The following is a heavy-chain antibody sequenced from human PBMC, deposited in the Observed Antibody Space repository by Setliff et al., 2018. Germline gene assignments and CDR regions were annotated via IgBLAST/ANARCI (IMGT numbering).Heavy chain of an antibody. D-gene: IGHD7-27*01. CDR1: GFSLNTNEVG. CDR2: IYWDDDK. Sequence: SGPTLVNPTQTLTLTCTVSGFSLNTNEVGVGWIRQPPGKALEWLALIYWDDDKKYSPFLQSRLTITRDTSKNQVVLTLSNMDPVDTGTYYCARTWITGGDPFEGWGQGTMVTVSS. V-gene: IGHV2-5*02. J-gene: IGHJ3*01. CDR3: ARTWITGGDPFEG.